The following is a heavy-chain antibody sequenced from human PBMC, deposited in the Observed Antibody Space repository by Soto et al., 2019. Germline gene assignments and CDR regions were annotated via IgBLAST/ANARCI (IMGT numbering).Heavy chain of an antibody. CDR1: GYRFTSYW. D-gene: IGHD2-2*01. J-gene: IGHJ6*02. Sequence: GESLKISCKGSGYRFTSYWIAWVRQVPGKGLELMGVIYPGDSDIRYSPSFQGQVTISADKSISTAYLQWSSLKASDSAMYYCASSPRRYCSSTSCRELGNYYGMDVWGQGTTVTVSS. V-gene: IGHV5-51*01. CDR2: IYPGDSDI. CDR3: ASSPRRYCSSTSCRELGNYYGMDV.